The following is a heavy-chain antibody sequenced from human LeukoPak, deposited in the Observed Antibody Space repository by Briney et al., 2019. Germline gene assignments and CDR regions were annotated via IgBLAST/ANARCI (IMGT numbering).Heavy chain of an antibody. CDR2: MNPNSGNT. CDR3: ARYNWNRAVHDAFDI. V-gene: IGHV1-8*03. J-gene: IGHJ3*02. Sequence: ASVKVSCKASGYTFTSSGINWVRQATGQGLEWMGWMNPNSGNTGYAQKFQGRVTITRNTSISTAYMELSSLRSEDTAVYYCARYNWNRAVHDAFDIWGQGTMVTVSS. CDR1: GYTFTSSG. D-gene: IGHD1/OR15-1a*01.